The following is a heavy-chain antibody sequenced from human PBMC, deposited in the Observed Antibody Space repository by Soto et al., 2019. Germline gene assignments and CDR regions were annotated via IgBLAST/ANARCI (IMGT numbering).Heavy chain of an antibody. Sequence: QVQLVESGGGVVQPGRSLRLSCAASGFTFSSYAMHWVRQAPGKGLEWVAVISYDGSNKYYADSVKGRFTISRDNSKNTRDLQMNSLRAEDTAVYYCARVGQWLTWGQGTLVTVSS. CDR2: ISYDGSNK. D-gene: IGHD6-19*01. J-gene: IGHJ5*02. CDR3: ARVGQWLT. V-gene: IGHV3-30-3*01. CDR1: GFTFSSYA.